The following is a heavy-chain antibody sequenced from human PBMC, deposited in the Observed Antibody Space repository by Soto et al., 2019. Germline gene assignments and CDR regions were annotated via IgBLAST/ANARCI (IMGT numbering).Heavy chain of an antibody. V-gene: IGHV3-23*01. CDR1: GFTFSSYA. J-gene: IGHJ4*02. Sequence: GGSLRLSCAASGFTFSSYAMSWVRQAPGEGLEWVSAIGGSGGSTYYADSVKGRFTISRDNSKNTLYLQMNSLRAEDTAVYYCAKEFGARRTGIHYFDYWGQGTLVTVSS. CDR3: AKEFGARRTGIHYFDY. D-gene: IGHD3-10*01. CDR2: IGGSGGST.